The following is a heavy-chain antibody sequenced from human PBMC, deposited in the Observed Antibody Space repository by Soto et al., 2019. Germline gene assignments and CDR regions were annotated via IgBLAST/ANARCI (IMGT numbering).Heavy chain of an antibody. J-gene: IGHJ5*02. Sequence: EVQLVESGGGLVQPGGSLKLSCAASGFTFSGSAMHWVRQASGKGLEWVGRIRSKANSYATAYAASVKGRFTISRDDSKNTAHLQMNSLKTEDTAVYYCTRHYWDSSGWYDWFDPWGQGSLVTVSS. D-gene: IGHD6-13*01. CDR2: IRSKANSYAT. V-gene: IGHV3-73*02. CDR3: TRHYWDSSGWYDWFDP. CDR1: GFTFSGSA.